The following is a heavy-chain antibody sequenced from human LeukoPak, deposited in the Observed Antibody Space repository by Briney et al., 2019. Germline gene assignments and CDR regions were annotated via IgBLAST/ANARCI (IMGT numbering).Heavy chain of an antibody. D-gene: IGHD6-6*01. Sequence: GASVKVSCKASGYTFTSYGISWVRQAPGQGLEWMGWISAYNGNTNYAQKLQGRVTMTTGPSTSTAYMELRSLRSDDTAVYYCARDWGPYISSYYFDYWGQGTLVTVSS. V-gene: IGHV1-18*01. CDR3: ARDWGPYISSYYFDY. J-gene: IGHJ4*02. CDR1: GYTFTSYG. CDR2: ISAYNGNT.